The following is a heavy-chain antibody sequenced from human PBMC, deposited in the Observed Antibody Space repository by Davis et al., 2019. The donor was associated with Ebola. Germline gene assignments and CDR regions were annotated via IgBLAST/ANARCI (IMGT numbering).Heavy chain of an antibody. D-gene: IGHD3-10*01. Sequence: GGSLRLSCVTSGFTFSSSAMNWVRQAPGMGLEWVSTISGSGGSTYYGESVKGRFTISRDNSNNTLYLQMNSLRVDDTAVYYCARGLWFGELSDCWGQGTLVTVSS. CDR1: GFTFSSSA. CDR2: ISGSGGST. V-gene: IGHV3-23*01. CDR3: ARGLWFGELSDC. J-gene: IGHJ4*02.